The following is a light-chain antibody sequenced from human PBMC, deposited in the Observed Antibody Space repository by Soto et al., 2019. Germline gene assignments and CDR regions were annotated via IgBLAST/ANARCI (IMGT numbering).Light chain of an antibody. CDR2: GAS. Sequence: EIVMTQSPATLSVSPGERATISCRASQSVSSNLAWYQQKPGQAPRLLIYGASTRATGIPARFSGSGSGTEFTLTLSSLQSEDVAVYYSQQYNNWAFTFGPGTKVDIK. J-gene: IGKJ3*01. V-gene: IGKV3-15*01. CDR3: QQYNNWAFT. CDR1: QSVSSN.